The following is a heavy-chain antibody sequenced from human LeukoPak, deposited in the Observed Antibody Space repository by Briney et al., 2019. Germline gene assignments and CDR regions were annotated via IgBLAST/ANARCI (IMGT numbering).Heavy chain of an antibody. CDR3: ARRYSGYDSNWFDP. Sequence: SETLSLTCAVYGGSFSGYYWSWIRQPPGKGLKCIGEINHSGSTNYNPSLKSRVTISVDTSKNQFSLKLSSVTAADTAVYYCARRYSGYDSNWFDPWGQGTLVTVSS. CDR2: INHSGST. CDR1: GGSFSGYY. V-gene: IGHV4-34*01. J-gene: IGHJ5*02. D-gene: IGHD5-12*01.